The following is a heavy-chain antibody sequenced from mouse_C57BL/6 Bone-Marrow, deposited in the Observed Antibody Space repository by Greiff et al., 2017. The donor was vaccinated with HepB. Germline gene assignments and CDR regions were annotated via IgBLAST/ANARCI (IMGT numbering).Heavy chain of an antibody. D-gene: IGHD2-3*01. CDR2: IYPRSGNT. Sequence: LQESGAELARPGASVKLSCKASGYTFTSYGISWVKQRTGQGLEWIGEIYPRSGNTYYNEKFKGKATLTADKSSSTAYMELRGLTSEDSAVYFCSRSGYDGYFFYAMDYWGQGTSVTVSS. CDR1: GYTFTSYG. CDR3: SRSGYDGYFFYAMDY. V-gene: IGHV1-81*01. J-gene: IGHJ4*01.